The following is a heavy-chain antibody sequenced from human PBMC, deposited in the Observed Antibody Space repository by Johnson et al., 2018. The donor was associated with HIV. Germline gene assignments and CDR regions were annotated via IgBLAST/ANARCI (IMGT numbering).Heavy chain of an antibody. D-gene: IGHD2-2*01. CDR1: GFTFSSYG. CDR3: AKPVVPGGDDLDMYEFAFDI. CDR2: IRHDGDNK. Sequence: VQLVESGGGVVQPGGSLRLSCAASGFTFSSYGMHWVRQAPGKGLEWVAFIRHDGDNKYYADSVKGRFTISRDNSKNTLYLQMNSRRAEDTAVYYCAKPVVPGGDDLDMYEFAFDIWGQGTMVIVSS. J-gene: IGHJ3*02. V-gene: IGHV3-30*02.